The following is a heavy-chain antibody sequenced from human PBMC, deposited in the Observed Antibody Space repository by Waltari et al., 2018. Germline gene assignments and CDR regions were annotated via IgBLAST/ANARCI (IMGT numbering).Heavy chain of an antibody. CDR2: ISGGSATK. J-gene: IGHJ4*02. CDR1: GFTFSSYW. D-gene: IGHD2-15*01. V-gene: IGHV3-23*04. Sequence: EVQLVESGGGLVQPGGSLRLSCAASGFTFSSYWMSWVRQAPGKGREWVSSISGGSATKHDAEAWKGRFTISRDKSRNTLYLQMSSLRVDDTAVYYCARRPACSGGTCAFDYWGQGTLVTVSS. CDR3: ARRPACSGGTCAFDY.